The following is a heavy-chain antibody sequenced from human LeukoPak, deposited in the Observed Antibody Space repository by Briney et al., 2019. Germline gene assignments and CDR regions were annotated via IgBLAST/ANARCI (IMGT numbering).Heavy chain of an antibody. V-gene: IGHV3-33*08. Sequence: GGSLRLSCAASGFTVSSNYMSWVRQAPGKGLEWVAVIWYDGSNKYYADSVKGRFTISRDNSKNTLYLQMNSLRAEDTAVYYCARNTPANYWGQGTLVTVSP. CDR1: GFTVSSNY. J-gene: IGHJ4*02. CDR3: ARNTPANY. D-gene: IGHD2-2*02. CDR2: IWYDGSNK.